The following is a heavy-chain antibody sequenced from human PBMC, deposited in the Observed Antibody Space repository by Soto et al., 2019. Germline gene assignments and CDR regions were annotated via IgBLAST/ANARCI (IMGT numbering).Heavy chain of an antibody. V-gene: IGHV4-38-2*02. Sequence: PSETLSLTCTVSGYPISSGSYWGWIRQPPGKGLEWIGNIYHTGVTFYNPSLKGRVTISVDTSRNQFSLKLTSVTAADTALYYCARYYDFWTSYLYYFDYWGQGTLVTVSS. D-gene: IGHD3-3*01. J-gene: IGHJ4*02. CDR1: GYPISSGSY. CDR3: ARYYDFWTSYLYYFDY. CDR2: IYHTGVT.